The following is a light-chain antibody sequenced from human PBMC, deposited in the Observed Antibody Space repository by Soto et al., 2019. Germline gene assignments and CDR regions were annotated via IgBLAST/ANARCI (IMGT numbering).Light chain of an antibody. Sequence: DIQLTQSPSFLSASVGDRVTITCRASQGISSYLAWYQQEPGKAPKVLIYSASTLQSGVPSRFSGSGSGTEFTLTISSLQPEDFATYYCQQFDSYPWTFGQGTKVEIK. J-gene: IGKJ1*01. CDR2: SAS. V-gene: IGKV1-9*01. CDR3: QQFDSYPWT. CDR1: QGISSY.